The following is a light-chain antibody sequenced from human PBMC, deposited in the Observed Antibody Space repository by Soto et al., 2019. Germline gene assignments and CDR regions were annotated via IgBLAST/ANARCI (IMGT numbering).Light chain of an antibody. CDR1: SGHSSYA. V-gene: IGLV4-69*01. CDR2: LSSDGSH. Sequence: QSVLTQSPSASASMGDSVKLTCTLSSGHSSYAIAWHQQQPEKGPRYLMKLSSDGSHSKGDGIPDRFSGSSSGAERYLTISSLQSEDVADYYCQTWDTGARVVFGGGTKLTVL. J-gene: IGLJ2*01. CDR3: QTWDTGARVV.